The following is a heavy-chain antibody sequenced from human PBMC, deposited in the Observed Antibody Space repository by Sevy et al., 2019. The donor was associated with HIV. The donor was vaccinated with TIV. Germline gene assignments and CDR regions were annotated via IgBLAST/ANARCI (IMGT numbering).Heavy chain of an antibody. D-gene: IGHD2-2*01. CDR1: GGTFSKYA. CDR3: ARDRGFSSTSEYGMDV. J-gene: IGHJ6*02. CDR2: IIPIFGTA. V-gene: IGHV1-69*13. Sequence: ASVKVSCKASGGTFSKYAITWVRQAPGQGLEWMGGIIPIFGTANYAQKFQGRVTITGEESTSTAYMELSSLRSEDTAVYYCARDRGFSSTSEYGMDVWGQGTTVTVSS.